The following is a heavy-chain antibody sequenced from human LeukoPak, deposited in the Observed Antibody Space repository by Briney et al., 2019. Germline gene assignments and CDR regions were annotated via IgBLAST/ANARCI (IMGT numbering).Heavy chain of an antibody. D-gene: IGHD5-18*01. CDR3: ARNSGRYSYVVFDY. CDR2: INHGGSS. CDR1: GGSFSGYY. V-gene: IGHV4-34*01. Sequence: SETLSLTCAVDGGSFSGYYWTWIRQPPGKGLECIGEINHGGSSKYNPSLKSRVTISVDTSKNQFSLKLSSVTAADTAVYYCARNSGRYSYVVFDYWGQGTLVTVSS. J-gene: IGHJ4*02.